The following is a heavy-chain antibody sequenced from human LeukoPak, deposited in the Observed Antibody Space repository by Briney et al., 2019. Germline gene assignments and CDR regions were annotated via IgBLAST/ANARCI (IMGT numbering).Heavy chain of an antibody. CDR3: FPGR. Sequence: GGSLRLSCAASGFTFTNFWVNWGRRAPGKGLEWVANINEDGSVTLYADSVRGRFIISRDNAKNSVYFQMNSLGDDDTAIYFCFPGRGGQGTLVTVSS. D-gene: IGHD2-15*01. CDR1: GFTFTNFW. J-gene: IGHJ4*02. CDR2: INEDGSVT. V-gene: IGHV3-7*01.